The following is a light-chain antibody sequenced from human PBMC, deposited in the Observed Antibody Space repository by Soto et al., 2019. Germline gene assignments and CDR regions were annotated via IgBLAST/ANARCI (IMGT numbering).Light chain of an antibody. J-gene: IGKJ1*01. CDR2: GAY. V-gene: IGKV3-20*01. Sequence: ETVLTQSPGTLSLSPGERAILSCRASQSVSSTYLAWYQQKPGQAPRLLIYGAYSRATGIQDRFSGSGSGTDFTLTIRRLEPEDFAVYYCKQYNNSLWTFGQGTKVDNK. CDR3: KQYNNSLWT. CDR1: QSVSSTY.